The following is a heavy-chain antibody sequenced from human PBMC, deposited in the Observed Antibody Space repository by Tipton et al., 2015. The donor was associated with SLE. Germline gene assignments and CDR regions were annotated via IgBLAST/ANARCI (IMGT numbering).Heavy chain of an antibody. CDR2: ITVYNDNA. J-gene: IGHJ4*02. V-gene: IGHV1-18*01. CDR3: AIDRDHYPIDY. Sequence: QVQLVQSGAEVRKPGASVKVSCKTSGYIFTRFGISWVRQAPGQGLEWMGWITVYNDNANYAREFQGRVTMTIDMSTSTAHMELRSLTSADTAVYYCAIDRDHYPIDYWGQGTLVTVSS. D-gene: IGHD3-10*01. CDR1: GYIFTRFG.